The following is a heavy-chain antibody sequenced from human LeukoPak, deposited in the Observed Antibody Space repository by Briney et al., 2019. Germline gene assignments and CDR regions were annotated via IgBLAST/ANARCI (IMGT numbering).Heavy chain of an antibody. Sequence: PSETVSSTGTVSGASTSHFYWNWIRQPPGRGLEWIGYMHNSGSSKHNPSLKSRVTISIDTSKNQFSLQLTSVTAADTAIYYCARSAEWLRKVFEIRGQGTLVSGSS. V-gene: IGHV4-59*01. D-gene: IGHD5-12*01. CDR3: ARSAEWLRKVFEI. J-gene: IGHJ3*02. CDR2: MHNSGSS. CDR1: GASTSHFY.